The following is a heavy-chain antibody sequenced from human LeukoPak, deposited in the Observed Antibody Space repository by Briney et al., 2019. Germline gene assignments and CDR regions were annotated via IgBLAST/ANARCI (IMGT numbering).Heavy chain of an antibody. Sequence: SETLSLTCTVSGGSISSYFWSWIRQSPGKGPEWIGLMYHSGSTNYNPSLKSRVIMSQDTSTNQFSLQVNFVTAADSAVYYCARSFRGYSQGYYYYAMDVWGQGTTVTVFS. CDR1: GGSISSYF. D-gene: IGHD5-18*01. CDR3: ARSFRGYSQGYYYYAMDV. CDR2: MYHSGST. J-gene: IGHJ6*02. V-gene: IGHV4-59*01.